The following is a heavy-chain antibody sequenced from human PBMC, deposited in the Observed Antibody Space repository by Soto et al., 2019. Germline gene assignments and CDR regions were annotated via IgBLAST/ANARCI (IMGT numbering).Heavy chain of an antibody. J-gene: IGHJ6*03. CDR1: EGTSIGYY. CDR3: AKLGNSGHYYMDV. Sequence: VAEGTSIGYYGRCIMQHPGKGLEWIGYIYYSGSTNYNPSLKSRVTISVDTSKNQFSLNLSSVTAADTAVYYCAKLGNSGHYYMDVWGKGTTVTVSS. CDR2: IYYSGST. V-gene: IGHV4-59*08. D-gene: IGHD2-15*01.